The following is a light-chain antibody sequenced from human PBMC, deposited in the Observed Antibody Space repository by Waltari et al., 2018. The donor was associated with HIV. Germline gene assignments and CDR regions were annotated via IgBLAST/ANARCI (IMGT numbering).Light chain of an antibody. CDR1: QGIGSY. CDR3: QKYSSAPFT. J-gene: IGKJ3*01. CDR2: AAS. Sequence: DTQMTQSPSSLSASVGDSVTITGRACQGIGSYLGWYQQRPGESPRLLSDAASTLHSGVPSRFSGSGSGTTFTLSIGGLQAEDAATYYCQKYSSAPFTFGPGTTVDIK. V-gene: IGKV1-27*01.